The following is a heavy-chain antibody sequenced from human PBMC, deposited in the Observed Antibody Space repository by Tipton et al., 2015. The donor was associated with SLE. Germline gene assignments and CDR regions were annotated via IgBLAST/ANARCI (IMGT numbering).Heavy chain of an antibody. V-gene: IGHV3-48*01. Sequence: GSLRLSCTASGFTFSSYSVNWVRQAPGKGLEWISYISSSSRTIYYADSVRGRFTISRDNAKNSLYLQMNSLRVEDTAVYYCTGDYYCWGQGTLVTVSS. CDR2: ISSSSRTI. J-gene: IGHJ4*02. CDR1: GFTFSSYS. D-gene: IGHD1-26*01. CDR3: TGDYYC.